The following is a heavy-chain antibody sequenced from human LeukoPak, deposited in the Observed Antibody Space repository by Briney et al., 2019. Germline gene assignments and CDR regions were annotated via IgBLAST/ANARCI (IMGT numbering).Heavy chain of an antibody. Sequence: GPLRLSCAASGFRFSSYSMNWVRQAPGKGLEWISYISHTGSTTSYADSVKGRFTISRDNARNSLHLQMNSLRAEDTAVYYCAIPPLSGTGSSRPLAEMDVWGQGTTVTVSS. V-gene: IGHV3-48*04. J-gene: IGHJ6*02. CDR2: ISHTGSTT. D-gene: IGHD3-10*01. CDR3: AIPPLSGTGSSRPLAEMDV. CDR1: GFRFSSYS.